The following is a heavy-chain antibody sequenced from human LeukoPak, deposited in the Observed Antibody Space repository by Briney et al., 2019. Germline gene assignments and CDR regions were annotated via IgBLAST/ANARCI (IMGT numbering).Heavy chain of an antibody. CDR1: GGSISSGGYY. V-gene: IGHV4-61*08. Sequence: SQTLSLTCAVSGGSISSGGYYWSWIRQPPGKGLEWIGYISYTGTTNYNPSLKSRLTMSVDTSENQFSLKLSSVTAADTAVYYCARHSRTYYDFDYWGQGTLVTVSS. CDR3: ARHSRTYYDFDY. D-gene: IGHD2/OR15-2a*01. J-gene: IGHJ4*02. CDR2: ISYTGTT.